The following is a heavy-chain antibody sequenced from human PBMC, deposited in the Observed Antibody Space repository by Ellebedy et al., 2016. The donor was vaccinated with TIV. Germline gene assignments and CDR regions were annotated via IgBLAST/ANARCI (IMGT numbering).Heavy chain of an antibody. CDR3: ARVGASSSFGYDGYFDY. CDR2: IKQDGSEK. V-gene: IGHV3-7*01. J-gene: IGHJ4*02. Sequence: PGGSLRLSCAASGFTFSSYWMSWVRQAPGKGLEWVANIKQDGSEKYYVDSVKGRFTISRDNAKNSLYLQMNSLRAEDTAVYYCARVGASSSFGYDGYFDYWGQGTLVTVSS. CDR1: GFTFSSYW. D-gene: IGHD6-6*01.